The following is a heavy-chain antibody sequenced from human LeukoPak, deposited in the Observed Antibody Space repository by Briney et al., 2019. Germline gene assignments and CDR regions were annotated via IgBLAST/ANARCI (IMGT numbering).Heavy chain of an antibody. D-gene: IGHD1-26*01. J-gene: IGHJ4*02. CDR2: IHPSAGTT. CDR3: ARVVGSSYDRPYFDY. V-gene: IGHV1-46*01. CDR1: GYTLTELS. Sequence: ASVKVSCKVSGYTLTELSMHWVRQAPGQGLEWMGLIHPSAGTTSYAQKFQGRVTMTRDTSTSTVYMELSSLRSEDTAVYYCARVVGSSYDRPYFDYWGQGTLVTVSS.